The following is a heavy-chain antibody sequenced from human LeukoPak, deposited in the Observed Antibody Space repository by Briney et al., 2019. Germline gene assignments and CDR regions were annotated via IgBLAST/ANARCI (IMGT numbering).Heavy chain of an antibody. J-gene: IGHJ4*02. Sequence: GESLRISCKGSGYSFTSYWISWVRQMPGKGLGWMGRIDPSDSYTNYSPSFQGHVTISADKSISTAYLQWSSLKASDTAMYYCASGVPGPNCSGGSCYSTSDYWGQGTLVTVSS. CDR3: ASGVPGPNCSGGSCYSTSDY. D-gene: IGHD2-15*01. CDR2: IDPSDSYT. V-gene: IGHV5-10-1*01. CDR1: GYSFTSYW.